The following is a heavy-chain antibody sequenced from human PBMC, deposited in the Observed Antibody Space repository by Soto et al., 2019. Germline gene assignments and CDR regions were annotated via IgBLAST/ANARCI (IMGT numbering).Heavy chain of an antibody. Sequence: QVQLQESGPGLVKPSETLSLTCTVSGGSVSSGSYYWSWIRQPPGKGLEWIGYIYSSGSTNYNPSLKSRVPIALDTSKTQYSLKLGSVTAADTAVYYCARDDVWGSYRYMDYWGQGTLVTVSS. J-gene: IGHJ4*02. CDR1: GGSVSSGSYY. CDR2: IYSSGST. V-gene: IGHV4-61*01. D-gene: IGHD3-16*02. CDR3: ARDDVWGSYRYMDY.